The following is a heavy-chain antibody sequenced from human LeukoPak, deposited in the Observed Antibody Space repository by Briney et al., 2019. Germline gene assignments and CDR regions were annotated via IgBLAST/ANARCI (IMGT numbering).Heavy chain of an antibody. CDR2: IRYDGTNK. CDR3: AKDQTGTFRDY. D-gene: IGHD3-9*01. CDR1: GFTFSTLG. V-gene: IGHV3-30*02. Sequence: GGSLRLSCAASGFTFSTLGIHWARQAPGRGLEWVAFIRYDGTNKFYADSVKGRFTISRDNSKNTVFLQMNSLRTEDTAVYYCAKDQTGTFRDYWGQGTLVTVSS. J-gene: IGHJ4*02.